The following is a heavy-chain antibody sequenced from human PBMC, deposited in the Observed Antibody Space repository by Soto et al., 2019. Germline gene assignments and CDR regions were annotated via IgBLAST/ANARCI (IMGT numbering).Heavy chain of an antibody. D-gene: IGHD3-9*01. V-gene: IGHV4-59*01. Sequence: NPSETLSLTCTVSGGSISSYYWSWIRQPPGKGLEWIGYIYYSGSTNYNPSLKSRVTISVDTSKNQFSLKLSSVTAADTTVYYCARGHDLLTGYEGNWFDPWGQGTLVTVSS. CDR1: GGSISSYY. J-gene: IGHJ5*02. CDR3: ARGHDLLTGYEGNWFDP. CDR2: IYYSGST.